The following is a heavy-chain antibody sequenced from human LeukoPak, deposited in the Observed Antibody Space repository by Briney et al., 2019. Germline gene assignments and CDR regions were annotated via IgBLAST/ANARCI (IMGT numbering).Heavy chain of an antibody. D-gene: IGHD3-16*01. V-gene: IGHV3-43*02. J-gene: IGHJ4*02. Sequence: PGGSLRLSCAASGFTFDDYAMLWVRQAPGKGLEWVSLISGYGGSTYYADSVKGRFTISRDHSKNSLYLQMNSLGPEDAALYSCEKYMWRLGELDYDYWGQGTLVTVSS. CDR3: EKYMWRLGELDYDY. CDR1: GFTFDDYA. CDR2: ISGYGGST.